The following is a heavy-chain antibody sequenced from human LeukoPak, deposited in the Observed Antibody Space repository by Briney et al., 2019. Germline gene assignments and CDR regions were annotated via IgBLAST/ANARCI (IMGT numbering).Heavy chain of an antibody. D-gene: IGHD3-10*01. CDR3: AKGQITMVRGVISYTSLDY. CDR1: GFTFSSYA. V-gene: IGHV3-23*01. Sequence: GGSLRLSCAASGFTFSSYAMSWVRQAPGKGLEWVSAISGSGGSTYYADSVKGRFTISRDSSKNTLYLQMNSLRAEDTAVYYCAKGQITMVRGVISYTSLDYWGQGTLVTVSS. J-gene: IGHJ4*02. CDR2: ISGSGGST.